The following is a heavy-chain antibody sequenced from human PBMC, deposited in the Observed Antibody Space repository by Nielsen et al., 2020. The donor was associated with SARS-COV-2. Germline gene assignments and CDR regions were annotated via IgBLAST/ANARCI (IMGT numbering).Heavy chain of an antibody. CDR3: AREGFDSSGYNSRYFDY. Sequence: ASVKVSCKASDYSFTSYGISWVRQAPGQGLEWMGWISGDSGNTHSAQRFQGRVTMTRDTSTSTVYMELSSLRSEDTAVYYCAREGFDSSGYNSRYFDYWGQGTLVTVSS. CDR1: DYSFTSYG. V-gene: IGHV1-18*01. D-gene: IGHD3-22*01. J-gene: IGHJ4*02. CDR2: ISGDSGNT.